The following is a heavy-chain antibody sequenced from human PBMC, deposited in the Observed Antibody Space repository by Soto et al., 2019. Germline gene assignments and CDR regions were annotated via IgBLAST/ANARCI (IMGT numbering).Heavy chain of an antibody. Sequence: ASVKVSCKASGYIFTGYYMHWVRQAPGQGLEWMGWMNPNSGGTNYAQKFEGRVTMTRDTSISTAYMELSRLTSDDTAVYYCACPIGELLGGAYDHWGQGTQVTVSS. J-gene: IGHJ4*02. D-gene: IGHD3-10*01. CDR2: MNPNSGGT. CDR1: GYIFTGYY. CDR3: ACPIGELLGGAYDH. V-gene: IGHV1-2*02.